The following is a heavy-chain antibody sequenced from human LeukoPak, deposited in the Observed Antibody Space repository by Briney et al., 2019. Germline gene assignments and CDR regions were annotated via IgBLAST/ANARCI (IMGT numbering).Heavy chain of an antibody. Sequence: GASVKVSCKVSGYTLTELSMHWVRLAPGKGLEWMGGFDPEDGKTIYAQKFQGRVTMTEDTSTDTAYMELSSLRSEDTAVYYCATAYYASGGYYYYGMDVWGQGTTVTVSS. D-gene: IGHD3-10*01. CDR2: FDPEDGKT. CDR1: GYTLTELS. J-gene: IGHJ6*02. V-gene: IGHV1-24*01. CDR3: ATAYYASGGYYYYGMDV.